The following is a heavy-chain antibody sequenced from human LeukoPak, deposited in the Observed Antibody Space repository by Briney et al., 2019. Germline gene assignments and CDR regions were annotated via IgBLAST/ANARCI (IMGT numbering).Heavy chain of an antibody. CDR2: IKTDGSET. Sequence: GGSLRFSCVASGFTFSSYWMDWVRQAPGKGLEWVGHIKTDGSETYYLDSLRGRFSISRDNTNNALYLQMNSLRVEDTAVYYCVKNNGWFHLAQWGQGTLVTVSS. J-gene: IGHJ4*02. V-gene: IGHV3-7*03. CDR1: GFTFSSYW. CDR3: VKNNGWFHLAQ. D-gene: IGHD6-19*01.